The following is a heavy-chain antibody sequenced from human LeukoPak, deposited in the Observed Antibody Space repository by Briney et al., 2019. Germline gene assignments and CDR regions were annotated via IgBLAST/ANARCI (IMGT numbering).Heavy chain of an antibody. Sequence: GGSLRLSRAASGFTFNTYTMNWVRQAPGKGLEWVSSITASSTAIYSADSVKGRFTISRDNAKNFLYLQMNSLRAEDTAVYYCARTYYDILTGYNPYFDYWGQGILVTVSS. D-gene: IGHD3-9*01. J-gene: IGHJ4*02. CDR2: ITASSTAI. CDR3: ARTYYDILTGYNPYFDY. CDR1: GFTFNTYT. V-gene: IGHV3-21*01.